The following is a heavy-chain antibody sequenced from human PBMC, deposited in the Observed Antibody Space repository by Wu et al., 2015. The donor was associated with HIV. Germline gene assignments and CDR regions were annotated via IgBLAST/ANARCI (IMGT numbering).Heavy chain of an antibody. Sequence: QVQPVQSGAEVKKPGASVKVSCKASGYTFSAYSMHWVRQAPGQGLEWMGWINPNSGGTNYAQKFQGRVTMTRDTSISTAYMELSRLRSDDTAVYYCARESTGFYYYYYYYMDVWGKGTTVTVSS. CDR1: GYTFSAYS. J-gene: IGHJ6*03. CDR3: ARESTGFYYYYYYYMDV. D-gene: IGHD3-22*01. V-gene: IGHV1-2*02. CDR2: INPNSGGT.